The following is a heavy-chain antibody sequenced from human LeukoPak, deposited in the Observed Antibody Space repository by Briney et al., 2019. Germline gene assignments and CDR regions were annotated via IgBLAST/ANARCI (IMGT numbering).Heavy chain of an antibody. CDR3: AKDPRYCSSTSCYNIGEYFDY. Sequence: GGSLRLSCAASGFTFSSYAMSWVRQAPGKGLEWVSAISGSGGSTYYADSVKGRFTISRDNSKNTLYLQMNSLRAEDTAVYYCAKDPRYCSSTSCYNIGEYFDYWGQGTLVTVSS. CDR1: GFTFSSYA. D-gene: IGHD2-2*02. J-gene: IGHJ4*02. V-gene: IGHV3-23*01. CDR2: ISGSGGST.